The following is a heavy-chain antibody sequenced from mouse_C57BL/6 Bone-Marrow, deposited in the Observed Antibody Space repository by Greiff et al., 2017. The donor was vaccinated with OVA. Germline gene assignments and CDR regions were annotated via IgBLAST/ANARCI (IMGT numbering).Heavy chain of an antibody. CDR2: IDPSDSYT. D-gene: IGHD1-1*01. CDR3: ASSDYGSSTY. Sequence: QVQLQQPGAELVKPGASVKLSCKASGYTFTSYWMQWVKQRPGQGLEWIGEIDPSDSYTNYNQKFKGKATLTVDTSSSTAYMQLSSLTSEDSAVYYCASSDYGSSTYWGQGTTLTVSS. CDR1: GYTFTSYW. J-gene: IGHJ2*01. V-gene: IGHV1-50*01.